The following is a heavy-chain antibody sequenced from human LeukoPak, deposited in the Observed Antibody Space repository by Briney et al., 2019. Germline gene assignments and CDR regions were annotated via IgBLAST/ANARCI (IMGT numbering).Heavy chain of an antibody. J-gene: IGHJ2*01. CDR1: GFTFSKAW. CDR3: TADGYRQVATIGYWFFDL. V-gene: IGHV3-15*01. D-gene: IGHD5-12*01. Sequence: GGSLRLSCAASGFTFSKAWMSWVRQTPGKGLEWVGRIKSRTDGGTTDYAAPVKGRFTISRDDSKNTLYLQMNSLKTEDTAVYHCTADGYRQVATIGYWFFDLWGRGTLVTVSS. CDR2: IKSRTDGGTT.